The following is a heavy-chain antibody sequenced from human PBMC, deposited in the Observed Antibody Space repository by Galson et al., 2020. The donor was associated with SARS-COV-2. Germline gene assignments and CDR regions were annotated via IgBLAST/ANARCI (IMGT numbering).Heavy chain of an antibody. Sequence: SGPTQVKPTQTLTPTCTFSGFSLSTTGVGVSSSRQPPANALEWLALIYCNYDKRYSPSLKSRLTITKDTSKNQVVLTMTDMDPVDTATYYCAQLRGGQELVISFDSWGPGTLVTVSS. CDR3: AQLRGGQELVISFDS. J-gene: IGHJ5*01. CDR1: GFSLSTTGVG. CDR2: IYCNYDK. V-gene: IGHV2-5*01. D-gene: IGHD6-13*01.